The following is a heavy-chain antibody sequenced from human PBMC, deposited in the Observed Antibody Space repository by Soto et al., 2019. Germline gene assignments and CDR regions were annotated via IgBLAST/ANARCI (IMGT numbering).Heavy chain of an antibody. D-gene: IGHD3-3*01. CDR2: INPSGGST. V-gene: IGHV1-46*01. CDR3: ARDWYYDFWSGPLYYGMDV. J-gene: IGHJ6*02. Sequence: ASVKVSCKASGYTFTSYYMHWVRQAPGQGLEWMGIINPSGGSTSYAQKFQGRVTMTRDTSTSTVYMELSSLRSEDTAVYYCARDWYYDFWSGPLYYGMDVWGQGTTVPVSS. CDR1: GYTFTSYY.